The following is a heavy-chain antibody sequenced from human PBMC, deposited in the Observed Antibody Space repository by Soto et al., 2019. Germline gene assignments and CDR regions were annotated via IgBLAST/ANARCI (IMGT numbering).Heavy chain of an antibody. CDR3: ARRWGRTFDY. J-gene: IGHJ4*02. D-gene: IGHD7-27*01. CDR2: IYYSGST. Sequence: SXTVSLTCTVSGGYISSYYWSWIRQPPGKGLEWIGYIYYSGSTNYNPSLKSRVTISVDTSKNQFSLKLSSVTAADTAVYYCARRWGRTFDYWGQGNLVTVS. CDR1: GGYISSYY. V-gene: IGHV4-59*08.